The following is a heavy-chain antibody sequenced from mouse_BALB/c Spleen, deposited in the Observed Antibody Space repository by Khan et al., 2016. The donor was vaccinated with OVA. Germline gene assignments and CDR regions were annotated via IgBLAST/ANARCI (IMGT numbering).Heavy chain of an antibody. Sequence: QVQLQQPGPEVVKPGASVKMSCKASGYTFINYWILWIKQRPGQGLEWIGYINPSTGYTEYNQNFKDKATLTADISSSTAYMQLSSLTSEDSAVYYCARRGLRWDFDYWGQGTTLTVSS. CDR1: GYTFINYW. D-gene: IGHD1-1*01. CDR3: ARRGLRWDFDY. V-gene: IGHV1-7*01. CDR2: INPSTGYT. J-gene: IGHJ2*01.